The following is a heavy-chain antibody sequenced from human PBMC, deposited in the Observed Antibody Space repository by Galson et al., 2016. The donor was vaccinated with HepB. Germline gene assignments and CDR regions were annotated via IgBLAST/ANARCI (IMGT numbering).Heavy chain of an antibody. D-gene: IGHD3-10*01. V-gene: IGHV3-20*01. CDR2: INWSGDST. J-gene: IGHJ6*02. Sequence: SLRLSCAVSGFTFDDYGMTWVRQAPGKGLEWASGINWSGDSTAYADSVKGRFTMYRDDARNSLYLQMSSLRVEDTALYQCARGLVGSGMDVWGQGTTVTVSS. CDR1: GFTFDDYG. CDR3: ARGLVGSGMDV.